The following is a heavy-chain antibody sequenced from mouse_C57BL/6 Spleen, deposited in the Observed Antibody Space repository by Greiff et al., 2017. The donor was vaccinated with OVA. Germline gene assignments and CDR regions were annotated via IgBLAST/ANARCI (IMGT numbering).Heavy chain of an antibody. J-gene: IGHJ2*01. CDR3: TSWGYFDY. Sequence: EVQLQQSGGGLVQPGGSMKLSCVASGFTFSNYWMNWVRQSPEKGLEWVAQIRLKSDNYATHYAESVKGRFTISRDDSKSSVYLQMNNLRAEDTGIYYCTSWGYFDYWGQGTTLTVSS. CDR2: IRLKSDNYAT. D-gene: IGHD3-1*01. CDR1: GFTFSNYW. V-gene: IGHV6-3*01.